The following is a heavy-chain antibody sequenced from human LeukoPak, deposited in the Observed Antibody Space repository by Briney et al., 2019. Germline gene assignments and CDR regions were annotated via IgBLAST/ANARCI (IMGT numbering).Heavy chain of an antibody. J-gene: IGHJ4*02. D-gene: IGHD3-10*01. CDR3: ARDFRGAGPFDY. CDR1: GGSISSGGYY. Sequence: PSETLSLTCTVSGGSISSGGYYWSWIRQHPGKGLEWIGYIYYSGSTYYNPSLKSRVTISVDTSKNQFSLKLSSVTAADTAVYYCARDFRGAGPFDYWGQGTLVTVSS. CDR2: IYYSGST. V-gene: IGHV4-31*03.